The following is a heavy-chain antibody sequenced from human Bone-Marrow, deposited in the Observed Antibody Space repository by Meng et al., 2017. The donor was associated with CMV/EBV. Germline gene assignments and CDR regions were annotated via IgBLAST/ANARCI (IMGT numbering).Heavy chain of an antibody. Sequence: GESLKISCAASGFTFSSYWMHWVRQAPGKGLVWVSRINSDGSSTSYADSVKGRFTISRDNAKNTLYLQMNSLRAEDTAVYYCAREQLDPFYYYYGMDVWGQGTTVTVSS. CDR3: AREQLDPFYYYYGMDV. J-gene: IGHJ6*02. D-gene: IGHD6-13*01. CDR1: GFTFSSYW. CDR2: INSDGSST. V-gene: IGHV3-74*01.